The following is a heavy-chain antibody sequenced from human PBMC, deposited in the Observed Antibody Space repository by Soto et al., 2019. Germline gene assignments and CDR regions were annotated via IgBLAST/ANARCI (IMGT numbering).Heavy chain of an antibody. CDR2: TYYRSKWYN. CDR1: GGSVSSNSAA. J-gene: IGHJ6*02. V-gene: IGHV6-1*01. CDR3: AREYSSGWRRYYYYGMDV. Sequence: PSQTLSLTCAISGGSVSSNSAAWNWIRQSPSRGLEWLGRTYYRSKWYNDYAVSVKSRITINPDTSKNQFSLQLNSVTPEDTAVYYCAREYSSGWRRYYYYGMDVWGQGTAVTVSS. D-gene: IGHD6-19*01.